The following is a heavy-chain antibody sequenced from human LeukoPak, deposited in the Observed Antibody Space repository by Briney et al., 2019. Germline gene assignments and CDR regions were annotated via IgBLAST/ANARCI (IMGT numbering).Heavy chain of an antibody. CDR1: GYTFTSYD. D-gene: IGHD2-8*01. J-gene: IGHJ4*02. Sequence: ASVKVSCKASGYTFTSYDINWVRQATGQGLEWMGWMNPNSGNTGYAQKFQGRVTMTRNTSISTAYMELSSLRSEDTAVYYCARLYCTNGVSYEDYWGQGTLVTVSS. V-gene: IGHV1-8*01. CDR2: MNPNSGNT. CDR3: ARLYCTNGVSYEDY.